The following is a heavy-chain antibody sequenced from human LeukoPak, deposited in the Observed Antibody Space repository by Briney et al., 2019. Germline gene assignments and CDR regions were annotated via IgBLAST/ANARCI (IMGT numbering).Heavy chain of an antibody. CDR3: TGSGYYDFWSGTR. CDR2: IRRKSSGGTT. Sequence: GGSLRLSCTGSGFTFGDCSMTWVRQAPGKGLEWVGFIRRKSSGGTTEYAPSVKDRFTISRDDSKNIAYLQMNNLKTGDTGVYYCTGSGYYDFWSGTRWGQGTLVVVSS. D-gene: IGHD3-3*01. CDR1: GFTFGDCS. V-gene: IGHV3-49*04. J-gene: IGHJ4*02.